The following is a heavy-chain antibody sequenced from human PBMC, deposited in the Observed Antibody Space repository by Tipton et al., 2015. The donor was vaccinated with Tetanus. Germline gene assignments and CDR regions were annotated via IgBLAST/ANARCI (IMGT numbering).Heavy chain of an antibody. J-gene: IGHJ4*02. CDR1: GGSLSTYF. CDR2: IIPIFGPP. D-gene: IGHD3-3*01. V-gene: IGHV1-69*06. Sequence: QLVQSGAEVKRPGSSVKVSCKTSGGSLSTYFTSWVRQAPGQGLEWMGGIIPIFGPPNYAQKFKGRVTITADKSTSTAYMELTNLTFEDTAVYYCARSRGGTREYYAIAYWGQGTLVAVSS. CDR3: ARSRGGTREYYAIAY.